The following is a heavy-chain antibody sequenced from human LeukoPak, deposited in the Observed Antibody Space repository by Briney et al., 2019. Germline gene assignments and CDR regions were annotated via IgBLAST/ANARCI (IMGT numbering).Heavy chain of an antibody. CDR3: ARHSSGSFFFSEPPIPTLGSP. Sequence: PGGSLRLSCAASGFTFSSYWMTWFRQAPGKGLEWVANIKQDGSGKFYVASVRGRFTISRDHAKNSLYLQMNSLRPETTAVCYCARHSSGSFFFSEPPIPTLGSPWGQGTLVTVSS. J-gene: IGHJ5*02. CDR2: IKQDGSGK. V-gene: IGHV3-7*03. D-gene: IGHD1-26*01. CDR1: GFTFSSYW.